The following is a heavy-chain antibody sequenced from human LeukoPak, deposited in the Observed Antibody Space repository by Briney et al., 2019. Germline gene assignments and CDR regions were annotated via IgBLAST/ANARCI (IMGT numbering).Heavy chain of an antibody. CDR3: ARVSEDIVLMIYAPSPTDAFNI. CDR2: ISVYNGDT. V-gene: IGHV1-18*01. D-gene: IGHD2-8*01. J-gene: IGHJ3*02. Sequence: ASVKVSCKASGYTFNSYGITWVRQAPGQGLEWMGWISVYNGDTNYAQKFHGRVTMTTDTSTSTAYMELRSLRSYDTAVSYCARVSEDIVLMIYAPSPTDAFNIWGQGTLVTVSS. CDR1: GYTFNSYG.